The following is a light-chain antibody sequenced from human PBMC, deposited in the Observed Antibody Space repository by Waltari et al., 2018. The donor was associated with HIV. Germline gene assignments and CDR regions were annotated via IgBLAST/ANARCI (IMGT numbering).Light chain of an antibody. Sequence: QSALTPPASVSGSPGQSITLSCTATSNIVGGYSYFPWYQHYPAKAPKLTIYEGNQGPARVPDSFGVSKSGNSAPVTVTGLEAGDEADYFSTSFAARDNLMHFGGGYKVSVL. J-gene: IGLJ2*01. V-gene: IGLV2-8*01. CDR3: TSFAARDNLMH. CDR1: SNIVGGYSY. CDR2: EGN.